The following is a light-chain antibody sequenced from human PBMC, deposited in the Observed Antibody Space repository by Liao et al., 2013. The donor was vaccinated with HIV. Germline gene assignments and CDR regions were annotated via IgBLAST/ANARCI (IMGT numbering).Light chain of an antibody. V-gene: IGLV3-21*01. CDR2: HAS. Sequence: GSVAPGETARITCGGDDFGTKRVHWYQQKPGQAPVLLIYHASDRPSGIPERFSGSNSGNTATLTISRVEPGDEADYYCQLWDSSSDHPYVFGTGTQVTVL. CDR1: DFGTKR. J-gene: IGLJ1*01. CDR3: QLWDSSSDHPYV.